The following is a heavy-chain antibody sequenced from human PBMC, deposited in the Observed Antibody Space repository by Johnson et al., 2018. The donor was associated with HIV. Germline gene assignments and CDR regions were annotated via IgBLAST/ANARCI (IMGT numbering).Heavy chain of an antibody. V-gene: IGHV3-43*01. CDR3: AKGGVRSGSYYAFDV. Sequence: EVQLVESGGVVVQPGGSLRLSCAASGFTFDDYTMHWVRQVPGKGLEWVSLINWDGGSTYYAASVKGRFTISRDNSKNSLYLQMNSLRTEDTALYHCAKGGVRSGSYYAFDVWGQGTMVTVSS. D-gene: IGHD1-26*01. CDR2: INWDGGST. J-gene: IGHJ3*01. CDR1: GFTFDDYT.